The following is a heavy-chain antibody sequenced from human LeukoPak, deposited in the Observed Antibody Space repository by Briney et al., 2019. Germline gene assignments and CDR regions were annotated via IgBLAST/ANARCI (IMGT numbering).Heavy chain of an antibody. Sequence: SGTLSLTCTVSGGSISSYYWSWIRQPPGKGLEWIGYIYYSGSTNYNPSLKSRVTISVDTSKNQFSLKLSSVTAADTAVYYCARDREVPGYFDCWGQGTLVTVSS. D-gene: IGHD1-26*01. J-gene: IGHJ4*02. CDR3: ARDREVPGYFDC. CDR1: GGSISSYY. CDR2: IYYSGST. V-gene: IGHV4-59*01.